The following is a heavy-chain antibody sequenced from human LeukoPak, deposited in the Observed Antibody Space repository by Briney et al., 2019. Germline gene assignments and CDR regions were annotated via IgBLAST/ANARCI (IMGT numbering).Heavy chain of an antibody. J-gene: IGHJ4*02. V-gene: IGHV3-11*01. Sequence: GRSLRLSCAASGFTFSDYYMSWIRQAPGKGLEWVSYISSSGSTIYYADSVKGRFTISRDNAKNSLYLQMNSLRAEDTAVYYCARGYYDSSGYYLGFGYWGQGTLVTVSS. CDR2: ISSSGSTI. CDR1: GFTFSDYY. D-gene: IGHD3-22*01. CDR3: ARGYYDSSGYYLGFGY.